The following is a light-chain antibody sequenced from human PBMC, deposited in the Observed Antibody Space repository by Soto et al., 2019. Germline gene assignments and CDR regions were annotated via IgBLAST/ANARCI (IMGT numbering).Light chain of an antibody. Sequence: QSALTQPASVSGSPAQSITISCTGTSSDVGGYNYVSWYQQHPGKAPKLMIYDVSNRPSGVSNRFSGSKAGNTASLTISGLQAEDEADYYCSSYTSSVAVFGGGTQLTVL. CDR3: SSYTSSVAV. J-gene: IGLJ7*01. CDR2: DVS. V-gene: IGLV2-14*01. CDR1: SSDVGGYNY.